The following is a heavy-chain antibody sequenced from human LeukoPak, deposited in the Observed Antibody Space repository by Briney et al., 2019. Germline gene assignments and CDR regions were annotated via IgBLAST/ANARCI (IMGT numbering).Heavy chain of an antibody. V-gene: IGHV3-7*01. Sequence: PGGSLRLSCAASGFTFSSYWMSWVRQAPGKGLEWVANIKQDGSEKYYVDSVKGRFTISRDNAKNSLYLQMNSLRAEDTAVYYCAASRGSGWYYFDYWGQGTRVTVSS. CDR2: IKQDGSEK. CDR3: AASRGSGWYYFDY. D-gene: IGHD6-19*01. CDR1: GFTFSSYW. J-gene: IGHJ4*02.